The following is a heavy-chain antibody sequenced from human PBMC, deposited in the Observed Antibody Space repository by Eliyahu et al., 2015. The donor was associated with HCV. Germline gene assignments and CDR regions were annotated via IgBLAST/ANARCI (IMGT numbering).Heavy chain of an antibody. D-gene: IGHD2-2*01. CDR2: ISSRGGST. CDR3: ARMGTSHNNGD. Sequence: EVQLLESGGGLVQRGGSLRLSCAASGFTFSNYAMSWVRQAXGKGLEWVSTISSRGGSTYYADPVKGRFTISRDNSKNTLSLQMNSLRGEDTAVYYCARMGTSHNNGDWGQGTLVTVSS. CDR1: GFTFSNYA. J-gene: IGHJ4*02. V-gene: IGHV3-23*01.